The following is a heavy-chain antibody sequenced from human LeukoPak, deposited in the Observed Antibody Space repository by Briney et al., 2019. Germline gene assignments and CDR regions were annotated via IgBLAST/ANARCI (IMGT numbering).Heavy chain of an antibody. CDR2: INPSGGST. Sequence: ASVKVSCKASGYTFTSYYMHWVRQAPGQGLEWMGIINPSGGSTSYAQKFQGRVTMTRDTSTCTVYMELSSLRSEDTAVYYCARDPLISNDDSSGYYPDYWDQGTLVTVSS. CDR1: GYTFTSYY. D-gene: IGHD3-22*01. CDR3: ARDPLISNDDSSGYYPDY. J-gene: IGHJ4*02. V-gene: IGHV1-46*01.